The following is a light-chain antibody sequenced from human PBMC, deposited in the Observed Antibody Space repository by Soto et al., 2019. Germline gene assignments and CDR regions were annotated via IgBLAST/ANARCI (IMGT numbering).Light chain of an antibody. Sequence: EIVLTQSPATLSLSPGERATLPCRASQSISSYLAWYQQKPGQAPRLLIYDASNRATGIPARFSGSGSETDFTLTISSLEPEDFAVYYCQQRRQWPITFGQGTRLEIK. CDR3: QQRRQWPIT. CDR1: QSISSY. CDR2: DAS. V-gene: IGKV3-11*01. J-gene: IGKJ5*01.